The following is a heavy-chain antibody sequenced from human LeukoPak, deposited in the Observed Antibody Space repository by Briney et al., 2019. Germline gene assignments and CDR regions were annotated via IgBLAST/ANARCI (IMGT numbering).Heavy chain of an antibody. J-gene: IGHJ6*02. V-gene: IGHV1-18*01. CDR3: ARSLEYSSSQYYYYGMDV. D-gene: IGHD6-6*01. Sequence: ASVKVSCKASGHTFTSYAIHWVRQAPGQRLEWMGWISAYNGNTNYAQKLQGRVTMTTDTSTSTAYMELRSLRSDDTAVYYCARSLEYSSSQYYYYGMDVWGQGTTVTVSS. CDR2: ISAYNGNT. CDR1: GHTFTSYA.